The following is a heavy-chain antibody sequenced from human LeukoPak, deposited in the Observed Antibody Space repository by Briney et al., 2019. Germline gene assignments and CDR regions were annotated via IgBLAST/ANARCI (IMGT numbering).Heavy chain of an antibody. J-gene: IGHJ4*02. V-gene: IGHV1-2*06. D-gene: IGHD6-13*01. CDR3: AREFRVAAAGPARDDY. CDR2: INPNSGGT. CDR1: GYTFTGYY. Sequence: VKVSCKASGYTFTGYYMHWVRQAPGQGLEWMGRINPNSGGTSYAQKFQGRVTMTRDTSTSTVYMELSSLRSEDTAVYYCAREFRVAAAGPARDDYWGQGTLVTVSS.